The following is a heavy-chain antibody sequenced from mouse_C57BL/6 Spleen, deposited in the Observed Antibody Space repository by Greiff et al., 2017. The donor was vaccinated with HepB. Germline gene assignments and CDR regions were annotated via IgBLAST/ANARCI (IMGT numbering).Heavy chain of an antibody. CDR1: GYAFTNYL. Sequence: QVQLQQSGAELVRPGTSVKVSCKASGYAFTNYLIEWVKQRPGQGLEWIGVINPGSGGTNCSEKFKGKATLTADKSSSTAYMQLSSLTSEDSAVYFCARSDYYGSRRDYYAMDYWGQGTSVTVSS. CDR3: ARSDYYGSRRDYYAMDY. CDR2: INPGSGGT. V-gene: IGHV1-54*01. J-gene: IGHJ4*01. D-gene: IGHD1-1*01.